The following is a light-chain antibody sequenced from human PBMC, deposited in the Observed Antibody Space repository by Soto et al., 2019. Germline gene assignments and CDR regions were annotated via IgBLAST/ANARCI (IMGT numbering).Light chain of an antibody. CDR3: QQRVNWPS. CDR2: DAS. Sequence: EIALTQSPATLSLSPGERATLSCRASQRVSRYLAWYQQKPGQAPRLLIYDASNRATGIPARFSASGSGTDFTLTISSLEPEDFALYYCQQRVNWPSFGGGTKVEIK. CDR1: QRVSRY. J-gene: IGKJ4*01. V-gene: IGKV3-11*01.